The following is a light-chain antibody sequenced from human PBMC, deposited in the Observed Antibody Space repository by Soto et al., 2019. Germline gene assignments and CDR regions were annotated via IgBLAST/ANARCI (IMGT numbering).Light chain of an antibody. CDR2: GAS. J-gene: IGKJ1*01. V-gene: IGKV3-20*01. CDR3: QQYGSSGT. CDR1: QSVSIS. Sequence: EIVMTQSPATLSVSPGEGATLSCRASQSVSISLAWYQHKPGQAPRLLIYGASNRATGIPDRFSGSGSGTDFTLTISRLEPEDFAVYYCQQYGSSGTFGQGTKVDIK.